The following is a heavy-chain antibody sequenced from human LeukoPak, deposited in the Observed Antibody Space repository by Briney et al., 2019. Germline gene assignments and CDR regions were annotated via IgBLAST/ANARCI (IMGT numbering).Heavy chain of an antibody. Sequence: GGSLRLSCAASGFTFSNYAMSWVRQAPGKGLEWVSGISGSAYSTYNADSVKGRFTISRDNSKNTLHLQMNSLRAEDTAVYYCAKNGYDSSGYYSLFDYWGQGTLVTVSS. D-gene: IGHD3-22*01. J-gene: IGHJ4*02. CDR2: ISGSAYST. CDR3: AKNGYDSSGYYSLFDY. V-gene: IGHV3-23*01. CDR1: GFTFSNYA.